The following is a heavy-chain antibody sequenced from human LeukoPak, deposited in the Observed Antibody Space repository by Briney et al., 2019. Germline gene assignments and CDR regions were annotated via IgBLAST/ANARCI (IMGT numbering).Heavy chain of an antibody. Sequence: ASVNVSCKASGYTFTSYGISWVRQAPGQGLEWMGWISAYNGNTNYAQKLQGRVTMTTDTSTSTAYMELRSLRSDDTAVYYCARDSNYDILTGSFDYWGQGTLVTVSS. CDR2: ISAYNGNT. J-gene: IGHJ4*02. CDR3: ARDSNYDILTGSFDY. CDR1: GYTFTSYG. D-gene: IGHD3-9*01. V-gene: IGHV1-18*01.